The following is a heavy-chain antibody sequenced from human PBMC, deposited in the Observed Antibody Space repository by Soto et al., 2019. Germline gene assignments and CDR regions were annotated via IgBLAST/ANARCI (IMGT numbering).Heavy chain of an antibody. D-gene: IGHD3-3*01. CDR3: AGGAVCYYDFWSGYYEDWFDI. J-gene: IGHJ5*02. V-gene: IGHV1-3*01. Sequence: ASVKVSCKASGYTFTSYAMHWVRQAPGQRLEWMGWINAGNGNTKYSQKFQGRVTITRDTSASTAYMELSSLRSEDTAVYYCAGGAVCYYDFWSGYYEDWFDIWGQGTLVTVSS. CDR1: GYTFTSYA. CDR2: INAGNGNT.